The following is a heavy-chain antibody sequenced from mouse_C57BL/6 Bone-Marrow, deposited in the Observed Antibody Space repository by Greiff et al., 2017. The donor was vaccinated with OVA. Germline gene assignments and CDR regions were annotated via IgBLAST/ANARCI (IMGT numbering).Heavy chain of an antibody. CDR3: ARYYYGSSYNWYFDD. CDR1: GYTFTSYW. Sequence: QVQLQQPGAELVMPGASVKLSCKASGYTFTSYWMHWVKQRPGQGLEWIGEIDPSDSYTNYHQKFKGKSTLNVDKSSRPAYMQLMSLTSEESAVYYGARYYYGSSYNWYFDDWGTGTTVTVSS. CDR2: IDPSDSYT. V-gene: IGHV1-69*01. J-gene: IGHJ1*03. D-gene: IGHD1-1*01.